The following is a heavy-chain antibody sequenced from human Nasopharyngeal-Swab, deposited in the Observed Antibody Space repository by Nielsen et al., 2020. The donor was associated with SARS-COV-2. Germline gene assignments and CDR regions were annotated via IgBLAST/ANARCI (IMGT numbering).Heavy chain of an antibody. CDR1: GFTFSSYA. V-gene: IGHV3-23*01. CDR3: AKDLAVAGTGDYYYYYGMDV. J-gene: IGHJ6*02. Sequence: GSLRLSCAASGFTFSSYAMSWVRQAPGKGLEWVSAISGSGGSTYYADSVKGRFTISRDNSKNTLYLQMNSLRAEDTAVYYCAKDLAVAGTGDYYYYYGMDVWGQGTTVTVSS. CDR2: ISGSGGST. D-gene: IGHD6-19*01.